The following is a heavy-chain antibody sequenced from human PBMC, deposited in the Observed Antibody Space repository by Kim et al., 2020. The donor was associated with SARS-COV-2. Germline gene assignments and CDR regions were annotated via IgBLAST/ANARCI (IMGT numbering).Heavy chain of an antibody. CDR1: GGSISSYY. D-gene: IGHD3-10*01. CDR2: IYYSGST. J-gene: IGHJ5*02. V-gene: IGHV4-59*01. Sequence: SETLSLTCTVSGGSISSYYWSWIRQPPGKGLEWIWYIYYSGSTNYNPSLKSRVTISVDTSKNQFSLKLSSVTAADTAVYYCARVVVDYGSGSFDPWGQGTLVTVSS. CDR3: ARVVVDYGSGSFDP.